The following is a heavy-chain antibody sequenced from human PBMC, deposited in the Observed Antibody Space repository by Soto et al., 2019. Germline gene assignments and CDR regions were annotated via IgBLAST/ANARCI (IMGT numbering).Heavy chain of an antibody. CDR3: AKISDSSGYEPIDY. V-gene: IGHV3-23*01. CDR2: ISGSGGST. Sequence: SLRLSCAASGFTFSSYAMSWVRQAPGKGLEWVSAISGSGGSTYYADSVKGRFTISRDNSKNTLYLQMNSLRAEDTAVYYCAKISDSSGYEPIDYWGQGTLVTVSS. CDR1: GFTFSSYA. D-gene: IGHD3-22*01. J-gene: IGHJ4*02.